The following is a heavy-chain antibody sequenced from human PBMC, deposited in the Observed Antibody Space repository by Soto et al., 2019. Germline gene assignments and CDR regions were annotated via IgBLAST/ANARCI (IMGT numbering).Heavy chain of an antibody. CDR3: ARDRECSGGTCYNYFDY. D-gene: IGHD2-15*01. J-gene: IGHJ4*02. Sequence: TLSLTCTVSGGSISSGGYYWSWIRQHPGKGLEWIGYIYYSGSTYYNPSLKSRVTISVDTSKNQFSLKLSSVTAADTAVYYCARDRECSGGTCYNYFDYWGQGTLVTVS. CDR2: IYYSGST. CDR1: GGSISSGGYY. V-gene: IGHV4-31*03.